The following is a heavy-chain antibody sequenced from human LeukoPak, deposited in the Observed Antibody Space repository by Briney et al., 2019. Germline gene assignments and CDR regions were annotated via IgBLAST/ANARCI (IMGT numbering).Heavy chain of an antibody. D-gene: IGHD3-22*01. CDR2: IYSGGST. J-gene: IGHJ4*02. V-gene: IGHV3-66*01. CDR3: ARASSGYPDY. Sequence: GGSLRLSCAASGLTVRSNYMSGVRQAPGKGLEWVSVIYSGGSTYYADSVKGSFTISRDNSKNTLYLQMNSLRAEDTAVYYCARASSGYPDYWGQGTLVTVSS. CDR1: GLTVRSNY.